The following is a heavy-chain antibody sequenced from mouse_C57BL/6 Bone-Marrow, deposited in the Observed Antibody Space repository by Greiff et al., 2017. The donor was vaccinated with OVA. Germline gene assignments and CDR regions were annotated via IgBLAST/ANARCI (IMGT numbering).Heavy chain of an antibody. CDR1: GFNIKDDY. J-gene: IGHJ3*01. CDR3: TFYDYDWFAY. V-gene: IGHV14-4*01. CDR2: IDPENGDT. D-gene: IGHD2-4*01. Sequence: VQLQQSGAELVRPGASVKLSCTASGFNIKDDYMHWVKQRPEQGLEWIGWIDPENGDTEYASKFQGKATITADTSSNTAYLQLSSLTSEDTAVYYCTFYDYDWFAYWGQGTLVTVSP.